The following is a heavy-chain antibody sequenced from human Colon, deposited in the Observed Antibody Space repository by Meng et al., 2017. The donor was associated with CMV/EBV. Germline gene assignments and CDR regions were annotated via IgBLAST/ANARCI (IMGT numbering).Heavy chain of an antibody. V-gene: IGHV4-39*01. CDR2: IYHSGST. D-gene: IGHD3-3*01. CDR1: GDSIVSTSYY. CDR3: ARRDRRFLEWLFDY. J-gene: IGHJ4*02. Sequence: ESLKISCTVSGDSIVSTSYYWGWIRQSPGKGLEWIGSIYHSGSTYDNPSLRSRVTQSVDTSKNQFSLKLSSVTAADTAIYYCARRDRRFLEWLFDYWGPGTLVTVSS.